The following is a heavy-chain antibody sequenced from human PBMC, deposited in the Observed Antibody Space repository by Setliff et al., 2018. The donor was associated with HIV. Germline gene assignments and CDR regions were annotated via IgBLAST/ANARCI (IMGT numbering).Heavy chain of an antibody. V-gene: IGHV1-18*01. J-gene: IGHJ4*02. CDR3: ARRGRHAAPGITYYLDY. CDR1: GYTFSSYG. Sequence: VASVKVSCKASGYTFSSYGISWVRQAPGQGLEWEGWISVFNGNTDYAEKFEGRVTMTTDTSTNTAYMELRSLRSDDTAVYYCARRGRHAAPGITYYLDYWGQGTLVTVSS. CDR2: ISVFNGNT. D-gene: IGHD6-13*01.